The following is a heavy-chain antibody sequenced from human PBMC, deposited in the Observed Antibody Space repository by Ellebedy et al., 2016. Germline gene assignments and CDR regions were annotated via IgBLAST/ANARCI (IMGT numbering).Heavy chain of an antibody. CDR1: GFTFTSSA. CDR2: IVVGSGNT. CDR3: ARGKGYGRNYYYYMDV. D-gene: IGHD4-23*01. Sequence: ASVKVSCKASGFTFTSSAMQWVRQARGQRLEWIGWIVVGSGNTNYAQKFQERVTITRDMSTSTAYMELSSLRSEDTAVYYCARGKGYGRNYYYYMDVWGKGTTVTVSS. J-gene: IGHJ6*03. V-gene: IGHV1-58*02.